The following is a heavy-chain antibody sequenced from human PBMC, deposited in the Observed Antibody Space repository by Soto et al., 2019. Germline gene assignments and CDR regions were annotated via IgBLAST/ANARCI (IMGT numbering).Heavy chain of an antibody. J-gene: IGHJ6*02. CDR1: GFTFSSYA. CDR3: AKFVEMATINRFPDYYYYGMDV. Sequence: GGSLRLSCAASGFTFSSYAMSWVRQAPGKGLEWVSAISGSGGSTYYADSVKGRFTISRENSKNTLYLQMNSLRAEDTAIYYCAKFVEMATINRFPDYYYYGMDVWGQGTTVTVSS. V-gene: IGHV3-23*01. D-gene: IGHD5-12*01. CDR2: ISGSGGST.